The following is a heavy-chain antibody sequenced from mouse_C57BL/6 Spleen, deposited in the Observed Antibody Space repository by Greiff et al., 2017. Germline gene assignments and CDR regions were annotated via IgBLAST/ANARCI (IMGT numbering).Heavy chain of an antibody. D-gene: IGHD1-1*01. Sequence: VQLQQSGPGLVQPSQSLSITCTVSGFSLTSYGVHWVRQSPGKGLEWLGVIWSGGSTDYNAAFISRLSISKDNSKSQVFFKMNRLQADDTAIYYCARNPLSYGSSYFWYFDVWGTGTTVTVSS. V-gene: IGHV2-2*01. CDR3: ARNPLSYGSSYFWYFDV. CDR1: GFSLTSYG. CDR2: IWSGGST. J-gene: IGHJ1*03.